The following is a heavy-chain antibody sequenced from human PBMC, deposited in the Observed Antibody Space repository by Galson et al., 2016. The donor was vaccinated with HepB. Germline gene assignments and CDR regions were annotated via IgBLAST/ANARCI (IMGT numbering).Heavy chain of an antibody. V-gene: IGHV5-51*01. J-gene: IGHJ5*01. CDR1: GYTFTSYW. CDR2: IYPGDSDT. D-gene: IGHD3-3*01. CDR3: ARSWYYDFWSGFRTFAWFDS. Sequence: QSGAEVKQPGESLEISCKTSGYTFTSYWIGRVRQMPGKGLEWLGIIYPGDSDTRYSPSFQGQVTISADKSTATAFLQWSSLKASDTAMYYCARSWYYDFWSGFRTFAWFDSWGQGTLVTVSS.